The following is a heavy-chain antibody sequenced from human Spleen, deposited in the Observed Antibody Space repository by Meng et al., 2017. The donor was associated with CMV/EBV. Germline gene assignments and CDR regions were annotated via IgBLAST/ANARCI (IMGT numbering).Heavy chain of an antibody. Sequence: CAVAGASVSSTYWWSWVRQAPGKGLEWIAEIHHSGSTNYNPSLKSRVTISVDKSKNQLSLKLTSLTAADTAVYYCARAVILEWLLEPWGQGTLVTVSS. V-gene: IGHV4-4*02. CDR3: ARAVILEWLLEP. CDR2: IHHSGST. D-gene: IGHD3-3*01. J-gene: IGHJ4*02. CDR1: GASVSSTYW.